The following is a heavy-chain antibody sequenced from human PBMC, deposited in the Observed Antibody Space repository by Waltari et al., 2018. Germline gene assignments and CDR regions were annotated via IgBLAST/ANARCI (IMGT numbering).Heavy chain of an antibody. V-gene: IGHV4-34*01. CDR1: GASFSSYY. D-gene: IGHD3-3*01. Sequence: QVQLQQWGAGLLKPLETLSLTCSVSGASFSSYYWGWVRHVPGKGLEWIGQIRHPGNTNYNPSLQSRVAISIDTSRNQFSLRVFSVTAADTGLYFCTRGGNYDFWSHSPFVDPWGQGTQVSVSS. CDR2: IRHPGNT. J-gene: IGHJ5*02. CDR3: TRGGNYDFWSHSPFVDP.